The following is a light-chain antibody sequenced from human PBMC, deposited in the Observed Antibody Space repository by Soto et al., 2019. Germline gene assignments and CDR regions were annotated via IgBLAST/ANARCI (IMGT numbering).Light chain of an antibody. J-gene: IGKJ2*01. CDR2: WAS. CDR1: QNILYNSNNKNY. CDR3: QQYYDTPYT. V-gene: IGKV4-1*01. Sequence: DTVMTQSPDSLAVSLGERATINCKSSQNILYNSNNKNYLAWYQQKPGQPPRLLIYWASTRESGVPDRFSGSGSETDFTLTISSLQAEDVAVYYCQQYYDTPYTFGQGTKPEIK.